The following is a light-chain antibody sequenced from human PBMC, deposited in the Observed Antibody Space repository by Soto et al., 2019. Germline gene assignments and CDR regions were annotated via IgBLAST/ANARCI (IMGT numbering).Light chain of an antibody. V-gene: IGLV2-14*01. CDR1: SSDVGGYNY. J-gene: IGLJ1*01. CDR3: QAWDSSTYV. CDR2: EVS. Sequence: QSVLTQPASVSGSPGQSITISCTGTSSDVGGYNYVSWYQQHPDKAPKLMIYEVSNRPSGVSNRFSGSKSGNTASLTISGLQAMDEADYYCQAWDSSTYVFGTGTKVTVL.